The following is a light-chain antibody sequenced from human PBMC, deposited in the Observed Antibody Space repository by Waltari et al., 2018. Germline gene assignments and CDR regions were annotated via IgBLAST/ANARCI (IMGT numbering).Light chain of an antibody. V-gene: IGLV4-69*01. J-gene: IGLJ3*02. CDR1: SGHTSKA. CDR3: QTGGHGTWV. CDR2: VNSDGTH. Sequence: QLVLTQSPSASAPLGASVKLTCTLSSGHTSKAIAWLQQQPEKGPRYLMKVNSDGTHITGDGIPVRFSGSSSGAERYLTISSLQSEDEADYYCQTGGHGTWVFGGGTKLTVL.